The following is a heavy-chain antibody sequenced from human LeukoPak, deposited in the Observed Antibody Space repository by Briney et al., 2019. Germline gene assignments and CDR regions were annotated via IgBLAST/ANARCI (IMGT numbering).Heavy chain of an antibody. CDR2: GGSGGST. V-gene: IGHV3-23*01. Sequence: PGGSLRLSCAASGFTFSSYGMHWVRQAPGKGLEWVSYGGSGGSTYYADSVKGRFTVSRDNSKSTLYLQMNSLTAEDTAVYYCAKMRGQYYHSYYMDAWGKGTTVTVSS. CDR3: AKMRGQYYHSYYMDA. CDR1: GFTFSSYG. J-gene: IGHJ6*03.